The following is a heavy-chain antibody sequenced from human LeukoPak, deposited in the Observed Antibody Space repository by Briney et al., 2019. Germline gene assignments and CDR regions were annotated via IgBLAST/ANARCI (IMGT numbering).Heavy chain of an antibody. CDR1: GFTFSTHS. Sequence: GGSLRLSCAASGFTFSTHSMNWVRQAPGKGLEWVSSISSSSSYTYYADSVKGRFTISRDNAKNSLYLQMSSLRAEDTAVYYCAREDIVVVPAAISYGMDVWGQGTTVTVSS. D-gene: IGHD2-2*02. CDR2: ISSSSSYT. J-gene: IGHJ6*02. CDR3: AREDIVVVPAAISYGMDV. V-gene: IGHV3-21*01.